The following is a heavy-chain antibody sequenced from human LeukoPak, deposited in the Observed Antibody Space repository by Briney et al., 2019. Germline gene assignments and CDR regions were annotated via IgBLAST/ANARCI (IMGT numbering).Heavy chain of an antibody. V-gene: IGHV7-4-1*02. CDR3: SRSDSSTWYASDS. Sequence: ASVKVSCKASGYTFTSYPMNWVRQAPGQGLEWMGWINTYTGDPTYAPGFTGRFVFSVDASVTTAYLQINSLKAEDTAKYYCSRSDSSTWYASDSWGQGTLVTVSS. CDR1: GYTFTSYP. D-gene: IGHD6-13*01. J-gene: IGHJ4*02. CDR2: INTYTGDP.